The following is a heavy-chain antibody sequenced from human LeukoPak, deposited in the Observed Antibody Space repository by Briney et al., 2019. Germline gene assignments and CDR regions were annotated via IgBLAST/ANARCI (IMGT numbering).Heavy chain of an antibody. V-gene: IGHV3-30*18. J-gene: IGHJ4*02. CDR3: VKEAIPRVCDWYDY. CDR1: GFIFSSYG. CDR2: ISYEGRTI. D-gene: IGHD6-19*01. Sequence: PGGSLRLSCTASGFIFSSYGMHWVRQTPGKGLEWVAVISYEGRTIYYADSATGRFTISRDNSKNTLYLQMNSLRPEDTAVYYCVKEAIPRVCDWYDYWGQGTLVTVSP.